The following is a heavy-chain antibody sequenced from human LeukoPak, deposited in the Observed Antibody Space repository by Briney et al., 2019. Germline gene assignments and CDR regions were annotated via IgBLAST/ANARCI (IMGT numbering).Heavy chain of an antibody. CDR3: AKEPEFGELTSSYMDV. J-gene: IGHJ6*03. D-gene: IGHD3-10*01. V-gene: IGHV3-30*02. CDR2: IRYDGSNI. Sequence: GGSLRLSCAASGFTFSTYGMHWVRQAPGKGLEWVAFIRYDGSNIHYADSVKGRFTISRGNSKNTLYLQMNSLRAEDTVVYYCAKEPEFGELTSSYMDVWGKGTTVTISS. CDR1: GFTFSTYG.